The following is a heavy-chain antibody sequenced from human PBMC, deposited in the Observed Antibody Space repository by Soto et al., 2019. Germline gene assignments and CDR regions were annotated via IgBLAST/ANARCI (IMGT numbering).Heavy chain of an antibody. J-gene: IGHJ6*03. CDR2: ISAYNGNT. Sequence: ASVKVSCKASGYTFTSYGISWVRQAPGQGLEWMGWISAYNGNTNYAQKLQGRVTITIDTSTSTAYMELRSLRSDDTAVYYCARVREPSSDFWSGLHHYYYYYYMDVWGKGTTVTVSS. V-gene: IGHV1-18*01. CDR3: ARVREPSSDFWSGLHHYYYYYYMDV. CDR1: GYTFTSYG. D-gene: IGHD3-3*01.